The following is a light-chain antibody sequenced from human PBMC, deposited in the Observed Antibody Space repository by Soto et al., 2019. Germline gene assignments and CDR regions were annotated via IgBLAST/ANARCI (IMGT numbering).Light chain of an antibody. Sequence: EIVLTQSPGTLSLSPGERATLSCRASQSVDSAYLAWFQHKPGQAPRLLIYSASIRATGIPARFSGSGSGTEFTLTISSLQSEDFAVYYCQQYNNWLGTFGGGTKVDIK. J-gene: IGKJ4*01. CDR3: QQYNNWLGT. CDR2: SAS. V-gene: IGKV3-15*01. CDR1: QSVDSAY.